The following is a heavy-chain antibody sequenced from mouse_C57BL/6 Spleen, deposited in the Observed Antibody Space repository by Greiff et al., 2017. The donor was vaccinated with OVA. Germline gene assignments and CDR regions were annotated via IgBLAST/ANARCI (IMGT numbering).Heavy chain of an antibody. CDR2: IWSGGST. CDR3: ARGHYYGSPYWYFDV. CDR1: GFSLTSYG. V-gene: IGHV2-2*01. J-gene: IGHJ1*03. D-gene: IGHD1-1*01. Sequence: QVQLQQSGPGLVQPSQSLSITCTVSGFSLTSYGVHWVRQSPGKGLEWLGVIWSGGSTDYNAAFISRLSISKDNSKSQVFFKMNSLQADDTAIYYCARGHYYGSPYWYFDVWGTGTTVTVSS.